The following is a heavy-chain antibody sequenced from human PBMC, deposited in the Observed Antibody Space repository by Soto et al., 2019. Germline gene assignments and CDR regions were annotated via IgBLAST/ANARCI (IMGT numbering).Heavy chain of an antibody. D-gene: IGHD2-2*02. J-gene: IGHJ6*02. V-gene: IGHV1-18*01. Sequence: QVQLVQSGAEVKKPGASVKVSCKASGYTFTSYGISWVRQAPGQGREWMGWISAYNGNTNYAQKLQGRVTMTTDTSTSTAYMELRSLRSDDTAVYYCARDGYNCSSTSCSTGAYYYYGMDVWGQGTTVTVSS. CDR1: GYTFTSYG. CDR2: ISAYNGNT. CDR3: ARDGYNCSSTSCSTGAYYYYGMDV.